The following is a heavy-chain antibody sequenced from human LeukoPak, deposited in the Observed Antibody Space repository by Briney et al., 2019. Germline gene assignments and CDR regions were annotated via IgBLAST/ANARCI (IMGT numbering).Heavy chain of an antibody. D-gene: IGHD6-19*01. CDR2: ISGSGGNT. CDR1: GFTFSSYA. CDR3: ARDRGGSSGWSGVGY. J-gene: IGHJ4*02. V-gene: IGHV3-23*01. Sequence: PGGSLRLSCAASGFTFSSYAMSWVRQAPGKGLEWVSAISGSGGNTYYADSVKGRFTISRDNAKNSLYLQMNSLRADDTAVYYCARDRGGSSGWSGVGYWGQGTLVTVSS.